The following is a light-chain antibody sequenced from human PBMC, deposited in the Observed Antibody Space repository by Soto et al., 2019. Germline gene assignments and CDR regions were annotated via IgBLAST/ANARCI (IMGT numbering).Light chain of an antibody. J-gene: IGKJ4*01. V-gene: IGKV3-20*01. Sequence: EIVVTPSPGTLSLSPGVRATLSCRASKSAISTYLAWYQQKPGQAPRLPIYGASNRATGITDRFTGSGSGPDFTLTISRLEPEDFAVYYCHKYGSSPLTVGGGTKVEIK. CDR3: HKYGSSPLT. CDR2: GAS. CDR1: KSAISTY.